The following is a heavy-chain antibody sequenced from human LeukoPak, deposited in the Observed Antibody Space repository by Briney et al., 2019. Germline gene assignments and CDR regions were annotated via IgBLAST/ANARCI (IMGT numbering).Heavy chain of an antibody. CDR3: AGKYDFWSGYR. D-gene: IGHD3-3*01. Sequence: SETLSLTCTVSGGSISSSSYYWGWIRQPPGKGLEWIGSIYYSGSTYYNPSLKSRVTISVDTSKNQFSLKLSSVTAADTAVYYCAGKYDFWSGYRWGQGTLVTVSS. CDR2: IYYSGST. V-gene: IGHV4-39*01. J-gene: IGHJ4*02. CDR1: GGSISSSSYY.